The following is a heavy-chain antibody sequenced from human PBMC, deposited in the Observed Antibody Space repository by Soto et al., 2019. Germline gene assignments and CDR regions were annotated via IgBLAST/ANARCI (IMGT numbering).Heavy chain of an antibody. J-gene: IGHJ4*02. CDR1: GFTFSNYV. CDR3: AKEGNRVRGPDY. V-gene: IGHV3-23*01. Sequence: EVQLLESGGGLVQPGGSLRLSCAASGFTFSNYVLSWVRQAPGKGLEWVSAISGTGGSTYYADSVKGRFTISRDNAKNTLYVQMNSLRVEDTAVYYCAKEGNRVRGPDYLGQGTLVTVSS. D-gene: IGHD3-10*01. CDR2: ISGTGGST.